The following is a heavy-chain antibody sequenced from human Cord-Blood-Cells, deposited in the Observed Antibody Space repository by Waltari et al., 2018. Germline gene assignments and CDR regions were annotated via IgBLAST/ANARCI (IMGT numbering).Heavy chain of an antibody. D-gene: IGHD1-26*01. Sequence: QVQLVESGEGVVQPGRSLRLSCAASGFTFSSYGMHWVRQAPGKGLEWVAVIWYDGSNKYYADSVKGRFTISRDNSKNTLYLQMNSLRAEDTAVYYCARDTGSYYAYFQHWGQGTLVTVSS. CDR3: ARDTGSYYAYFQH. J-gene: IGHJ1*01. CDR1: GFTFSSYG. V-gene: IGHV3-33*01. CDR2: IWYDGSNK.